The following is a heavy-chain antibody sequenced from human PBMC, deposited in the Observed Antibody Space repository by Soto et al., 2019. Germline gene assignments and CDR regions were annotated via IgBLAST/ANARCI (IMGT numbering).Heavy chain of an antibody. Sequence: QVQLQESGPGLVKPSGTLSLTCVVSGGSISGTNWWSWVRQPPGKGLEWIGETYHSGRTSYNPSLKSRVTISVDKSKTQFSLRLSSVTAADSAVYFCARSGYDSSGYSQNYWYFNLWGRGTLVTVSS. J-gene: IGHJ2*01. CDR3: ARSGYDSSGYSQNYWYFNL. CDR1: GGSISGTNW. D-gene: IGHD3-22*01. V-gene: IGHV4-4*02. CDR2: TYHSGRT.